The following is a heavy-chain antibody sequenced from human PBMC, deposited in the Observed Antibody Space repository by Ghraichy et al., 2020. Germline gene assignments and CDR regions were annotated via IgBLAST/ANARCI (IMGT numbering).Heavy chain of an antibody. CDR2: IYIDGST. V-gene: IGHV3-66*02. CDR1: GFSITTYH. CDR3: ATGRDSAKTVY. D-gene: IGHD2-15*01. J-gene: IGHJ4*02. Sequence: GGSLRLSCAAPGFSITTYHMTWVRQAPGKGLEWVSSIYIDGSTYYAASVKGRFTISRDSSKNTVYLQMNSLRTEDTAVYYCATGRDSAKTVYWGQGTLVTASS.